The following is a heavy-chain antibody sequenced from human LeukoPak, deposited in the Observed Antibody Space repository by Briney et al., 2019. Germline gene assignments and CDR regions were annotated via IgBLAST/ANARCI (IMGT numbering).Heavy chain of an antibody. CDR3: ARGGYCSGGSCYRNWFDP. Sequence: SVKVSCKASGGTFSSYAISWVRQAPGQGLEWMGGIIPIFGTANYAQKFQGRVTITTDESTSTAYMELSSLRSEDTAVYYCARGGYCSGGSCYRNWFDPWGQGTLVTVSS. CDR1: GGTFSSYA. J-gene: IGHJ5*02. D-gene: IGHD2-15*01. CDR2: IIPIFGTA. V-gene: IGHV1-69*05.